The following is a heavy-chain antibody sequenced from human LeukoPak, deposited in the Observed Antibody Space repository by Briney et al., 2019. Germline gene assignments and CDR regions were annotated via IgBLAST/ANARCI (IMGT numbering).Heavy chain of an antibody. CDR2: MSGSGGST. CDR1: GFTFSSYA. D-gene: IGHD6-13*01. J-gene: IGHJ4*02. Sequence: GGSLRLFCAASGFTFSSYAMSGVREAPGKGLEWVSAMSGSGGSTYYADSVKGRFTISRDNSNNTLYLKINRLRADDTAVYYCAKGSFRIAAAGSFDYWGQGTMVTVSS. V-gene: IGHV3-23*01. CDR3: AKGSFRIAAAGSFDY.